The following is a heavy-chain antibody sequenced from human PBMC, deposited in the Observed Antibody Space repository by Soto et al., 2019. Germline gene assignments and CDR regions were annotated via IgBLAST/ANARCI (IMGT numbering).Heavy chain of an antibody. CDR1: GGSISSYY. D-gene: IGHD3-10*01. CDR2: IYYSGST. J-gene: IGHJ3*02. CDR3: ARVWGGAFDI. V-gene: IGHV4-59*01. Sequence: PSETLSLTCTVSGGSISSYYWSWIRQPPGKRLEWIGYIYYSGSTNYNPSIKSRVTISVDTSKNQFSLKLSSVTAADTAVYYCARVWGGAFDIWGQGTMVTVSS.